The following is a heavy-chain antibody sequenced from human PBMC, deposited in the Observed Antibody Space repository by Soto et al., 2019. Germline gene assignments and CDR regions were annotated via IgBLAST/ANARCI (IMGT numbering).Heavy chain of an antibody. V-gene: IGHV2-5*02. CDR3: ALTLTYYYDGSGYPGAEYFQH. J-gene: IGHJ1*01. CDR2: IYWDDDK. CDR1: GFSLSTSGVG. D-gene: IGHD3-22*01. Sequence: SGPTLVNPTQTLTLTCTFSGFSLSTSGVGVGWIRQPPGKALEWLAPIYWDDDKRYSPSLKSRLTITKDTSKNQVVLTMTNMDPVDTATYYCALTLTYYYDGSGYPGAEYFQHWGQGTLVTVSS.